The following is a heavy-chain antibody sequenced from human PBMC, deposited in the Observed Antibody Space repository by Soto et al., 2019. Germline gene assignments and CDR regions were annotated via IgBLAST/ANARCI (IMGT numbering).Heavy chain of an antibody. V-gene: IGHV1-2*04. D-gene: IGHD4-4*01. J-gene: IGHJ6*02. CDR2: INPNSGGT. CDR3: AREGSNYTPPYYYGMDV. CDR1: GYTFTGYY. Sequence: GAPVKVSCKASGYTFTGYYMHWVRQAPGRGLEWMGWINPNSGGTNYAQKFQGWVTMTRDTSISTAYMELSRLRSDDTAVYYCAREGSNYTPPYYYGMDVWGQGTTVTVSS.